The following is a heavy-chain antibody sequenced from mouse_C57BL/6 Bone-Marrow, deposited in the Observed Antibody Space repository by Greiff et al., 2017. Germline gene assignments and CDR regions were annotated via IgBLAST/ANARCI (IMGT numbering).Heavy chain of an antibody. CDR2: IHPSDSDT. CDR1: GYTFTSYW. V-gene: IGHV1-74*01. J-gene: IGHJ2*01. Sequence: QVQPQQPGDELVKPGAPVKVSFKASGYTFTSYWMHWVKQRPCQGLEWIGRIHPSDSDTNYNQKFKGKATLTVDKSSSTAYMQLSSLTSEDAAVYYGTREPYDSGGYWGQGTTLTVSS. D-gene: IGHD2-4*01. CDR3: TREPYDSGGY.